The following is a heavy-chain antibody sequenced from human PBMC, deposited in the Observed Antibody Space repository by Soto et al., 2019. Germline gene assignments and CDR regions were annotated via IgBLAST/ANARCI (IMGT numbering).Heavy chain of an antibody. CDR3: AKRREGGYYIFDY. CDR1: GFTFSSFA. CDR2: ISGSGEST. V-gene: IGHV3-23*01. Sequence: LRLSCAASGFTFSSFAMSWVRQAPGKGLEWVSSISGSGESTYYADSVKGRLSISRDNSKNTLYLQMNSLRAEDTAVYYCAKRREGGYYIFDYWGQGTPVTVSS. J-gene: IGHJ4*02. D-gene: IGHD3-10*01.